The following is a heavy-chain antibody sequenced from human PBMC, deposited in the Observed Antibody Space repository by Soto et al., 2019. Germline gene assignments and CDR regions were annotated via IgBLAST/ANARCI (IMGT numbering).Heavy chain of an antibody. D-gene: IGHD2-15*01. J-gene: IGHJ6*02. V-gene: IGHV1-18*04. CDR1: GYTFTSYG. CDR3: ARVTRLGGDYYGMDV. Sequence: QVQLVQSGAEVKKPGASVKVSCKASGYTFTSYGITWVRQAPGQGLEWMGWISTSNGNTNYAQKFQGRGTMTTDTSTSTAYMELRSLRSDDTAKYYCARVTRLGGDYYGMDVWGLGTTVTVSS. CDR2: ISTSNGNT.